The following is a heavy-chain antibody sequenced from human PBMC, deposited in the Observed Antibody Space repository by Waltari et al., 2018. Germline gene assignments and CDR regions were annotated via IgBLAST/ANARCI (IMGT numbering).Heavy chain of an antibody. Sequence: EVQLLESGGGLVQPGGSLRLSCAASGFTFTNYAISWVLQAPGKGLEWASAITGNGVTTHYADAVKGRFTISRDNSKNTLYLQMNNLRDEDTAIYYCAKGFRGPLAGTDYFDYWGQGTLVTVSS. CDR3: AKGFRGPLAGTDYFDY. CDR1: GFTFTNYA. D-gene: IGHD6-19*01. CDR2: ITGNGVTT. J-gene: IGHJ4*02. V-gene: IGHV3-23*01.